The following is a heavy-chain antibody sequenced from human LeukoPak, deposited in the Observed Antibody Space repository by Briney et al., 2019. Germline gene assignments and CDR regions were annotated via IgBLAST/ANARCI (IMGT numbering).Heavy chain of an antibody. D-gene: IGHD3-22*01. Sequence: GGSLRLSCAASGFTFNNFAMSWVCQAPGKGLEWVSSISGSGGITYYADSVKGRFTISRDNSKNTLSLQMNSLRAEDTAVYYCAKDFQYYDSSAYQVDWDQGTLVTVSS. J-gene: IGHJ4*02. CDR3: AKDFQYYDSSAYQVD. CDR2: ISGSGGIT. V-gene: IGHV3-23*01. CDR1: GFTFNNFA.